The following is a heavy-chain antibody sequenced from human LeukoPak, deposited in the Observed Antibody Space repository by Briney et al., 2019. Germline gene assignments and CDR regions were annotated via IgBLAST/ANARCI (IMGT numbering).Heavy chain of an antibody. D-gene: IGHD6-13*01. V-gene: IGHV1-46*01. CDR1: GYTFTSYY. CDR2: INTSGSTK. Sequence: GASVKVSCKAFGYTFTSYYMHWVRQAPGQGLEWMGIINTSGSTKSYAQKFQGRVTMTRDTSTSVVYMELSSLTSEDTDVYYCERDQGNSFFLFDHGRQGTLVPVSS. CDR3: ERDQGNSFFLFDH. J-gene: IGHJ4*02.